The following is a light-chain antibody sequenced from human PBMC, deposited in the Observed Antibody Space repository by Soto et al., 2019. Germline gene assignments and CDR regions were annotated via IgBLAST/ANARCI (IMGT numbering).Light chain of an antibody. CDR2: DAS. Sequence: DIQMTQSPSSLSASVGDRVTITCQASQDISNYLNWYQQKPGKAPKLLIYDASNLETGVPSRFSGSGSGTDFTFTISSLQPEDIATYYCQQYDNLLVGITFGPGTKVDIK. CDR3: QQYDNLLVGIT. J-gene: IGKJ3*01. CDR1: QDISNY. V-gene: IGKV1-33*01.